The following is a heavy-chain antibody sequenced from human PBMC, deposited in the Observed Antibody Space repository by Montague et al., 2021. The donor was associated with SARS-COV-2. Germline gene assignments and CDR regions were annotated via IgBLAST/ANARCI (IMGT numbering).Heavy chain of an antibody. D-gene: IGHD1-1*01. V-gene: IGHV4-61*02. CDR1: GGSIITGSNFY. CDR3: AKPLATGNYYY. J-gene: IGHJ4*02. CDR2: IHSSGGT. Sequence: TLSLTCAVSGGSIITGSNFYWGWIRQSAGKGLEWIGRIHSSGGTNYNPSLKSRLTISVDTSQNQFSLKLSSVTAADTAVYYCAKPLATGNYYYWGQGTLVTVSS.